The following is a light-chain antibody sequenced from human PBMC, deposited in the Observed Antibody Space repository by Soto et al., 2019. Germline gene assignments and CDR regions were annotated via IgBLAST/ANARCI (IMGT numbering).Light chain of an antibody. Sequence: QSALTQPASVSGSPGQSITISCTGTSNDVGSYNLVSWYQQHPGKAPKVMIYEVSERPSGVSNRFSGSKSGNTASLTISGLQAEDEADYYCCSYAGSSTFVVFGGGTKLTVL. J-gene: IGLJ2*01. CDR3: CSYAGSSTFVV. V-gene: IGLV2-23*02. CDR1: SNDVGSYNL. CDR2: EVS.